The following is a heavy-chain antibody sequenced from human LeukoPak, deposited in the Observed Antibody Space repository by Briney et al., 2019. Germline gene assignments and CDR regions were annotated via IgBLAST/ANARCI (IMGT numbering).Heavy chain of an antibody. CDR1: GGSISSYY. J-gene: IGHJ4*02. CDR3: ARTPIFWDDSSGYYCDY. V-gene: IGHV4-59*01. CDR2: IYYSGST. Sequence: SETLSLTCTVSGGSISSYYWSWIRQPPGKGLEWIGYIYYSGSTNYNPSLKSRVTISADTSKNQFSLKLSSVTAADTAVYYCARTPIFWDDSSGYYCDYWGQGTLVTVSS. D-gene: IGHD3-22*01.